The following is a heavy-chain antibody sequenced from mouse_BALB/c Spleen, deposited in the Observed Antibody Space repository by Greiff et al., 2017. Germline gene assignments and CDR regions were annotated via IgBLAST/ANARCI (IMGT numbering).Heavy chain of an antibody. Sequence: VQLQQSGPELVKPGASVKISCKASGYTFTDYYMNWVKQSHGKSLEWIGLVNPNNGGTSYNQKFKGKATLTVDKSSSTAYMELRSLTSEDSAVYYCARGGGHYDYEGGSYYYAMDYWGQGTSVTVSS. CDR2: VNPNNGGT. V-gene: IGHV1-26*01. D-gene: IGHD2-4*01. J-gene: IGHJ4*01. CDR1: GYTFTDYY. CDR3: ARGGGHYDYEGGSYYYAMDY.